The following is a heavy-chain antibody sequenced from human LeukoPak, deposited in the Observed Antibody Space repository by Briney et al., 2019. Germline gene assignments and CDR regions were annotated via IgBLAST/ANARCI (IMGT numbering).Heavy chain of an antibody. D-gene: IGHD2-21*01. J-gene: IGHJ6*02. CDR3: ARSEDFADGYGMDV. V-gene: IGHV3-74*01. CDR1: GFTFSSYW. CDR2: INSDGSST. Sequence: PGGSLRLSCAASGFTFSSYWMHWVRQAPGKGLVWVSRINSDGSSTSYADSVKGRFTISRDNAKNTLYLQMNSLRAEDTAACYCARSEDFADGYGMDVWGQGTTVTVSS.